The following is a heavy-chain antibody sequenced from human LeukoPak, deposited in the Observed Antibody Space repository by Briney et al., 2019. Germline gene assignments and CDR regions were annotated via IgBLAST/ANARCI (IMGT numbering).Heavy chain of an antibody. CDR1: GGSISSSSSY. V-gene: IGHV4-39*07. J-gene: IGHJ3*02. CDR3: ARDIGDGYNHDAFDI. Sequence: SETLSLTCTVSGGSISSSSSYWGWIRQPPGKGLEWIGSIYYSGSTYYNPSLKSRVTISVDTSKNQFSLKLSSVTAADTAVYYCARDIGDGYNHDAFDIWGQGTMVTVSS. D-gene: IGHD5-12*01. CDR2: IYYSGST.